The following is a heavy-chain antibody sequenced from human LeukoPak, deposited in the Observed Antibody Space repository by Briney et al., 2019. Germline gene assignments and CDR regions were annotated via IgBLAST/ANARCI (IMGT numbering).Heavy chain of an antibody. V-gene: IGHV1-69*05. D-gene: IGHD2-2*01. CDR1: GGTVSSYT. J-gene: IGHJ6*03. Sequence: SVNVPCKASGGTVSSYTISWVGQAPGQGGEGMGGIIPILGTANYAQKFQGRVTITTDESTSTAYMELSSLRSDHTAAYYCARGIYEDIVVLPAAMQPYYYYYYMDVWGKGTTVTVSS. CDR3: ARGIYEDIVVLPAAMQPYYYYYYMDV. CDR2: IIPILGTA.